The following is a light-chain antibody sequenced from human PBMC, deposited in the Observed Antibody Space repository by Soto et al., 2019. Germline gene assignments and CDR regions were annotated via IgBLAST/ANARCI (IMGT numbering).Light chain of an antibody. V-gene: IGLV2-14*01. CDR2: DVS. Sequence: QSARTQPASVSGAPGRSITISCTGTSSDVDGYNYVSWYQQHPGKAPKLMIYDVSNRPSGVSNRFSGSKSGKTASLTISGLQAEADPDSYCSSYTISNTQVFATATKLTVL. CDR3: SSYTISNTQV. CDR1: SSDVDGYNY. J-gene: IGLJ1*01.